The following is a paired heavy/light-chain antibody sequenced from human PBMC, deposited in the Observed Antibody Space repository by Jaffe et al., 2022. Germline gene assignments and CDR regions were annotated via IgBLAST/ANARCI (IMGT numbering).Heavy chain of an antibody. V-gene: IGHV4-34*01. D-gene: IGHD3-10*01. J-gene: IGHJ6*03. CDR2: INHSGST. CDR3: ARATPMVRGVREDYYYYMDV. CDR1: GGSFSGYY. Sequence: QVQLQQWGAGLLKPSETLSLTCAVYGGSFSGYYWSWIRQPPGKGLEWIGEINHSGSTNYNPSLKSRVTISVDTSKNQFSLKLSSVTAADTAVYYCARATPMVRGVREDYYYYMDVWGKGTTVTVSS.
Light chain of an antibody. CDR2: AAS. CDR1: QSISSY. Sequence: DIQMTQSPSSLSASVGDRVTITCRASQSISSYLNWYQQKPGKAPKLLIYAASSLQSGVPSRFSGSGSGTDFTLTISSLQPEDFATYYCQQSYSTPPTFGPGTKVDIK. J-gene: IGKJ3*01. CDR3: QQSYSTPPT. V-gene: IGKV1-39*01.